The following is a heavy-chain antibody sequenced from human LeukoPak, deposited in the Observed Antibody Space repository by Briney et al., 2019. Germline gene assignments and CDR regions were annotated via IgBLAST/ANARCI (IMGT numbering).Heavy chain of an antibody. D-gene: IGHD3-9*01. CDR2: INPNSGGT. V-gene: IGHV1-2*02. CDR1: GYTFTGYY. CDR3: ARSSGDYDILTGYSYYFDY. J-gene: IGHJ4*02. Sequence: ASVKVSCKASGYTFTGYYMHWVRQAPGQGLEWMGWINPNSGGTNYAQKFQGRVTMTRDTSISTAYMALSRLRSDDTAVYYCARSSGDYDILTGYSYYFDYWGQGTLVTVSS.